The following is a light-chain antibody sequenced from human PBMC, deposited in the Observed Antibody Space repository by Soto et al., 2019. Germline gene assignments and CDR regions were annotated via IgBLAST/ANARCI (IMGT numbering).Light chain of an antibody. CDR1: QSVSSN. CDR3: QQYNNWRT. Sequence: EIVRTQSPATLSVSPGERAKISRRASQSVSSNLAWYQQKPGQAPSLLIYGASTRATGIPARFSGSGSGTEFTLTIRSLKSEDFAVDYCQQYNNWRTFGQGTKVDIK. CDR2: GAS. J-gene: IGKJ1*01. V-gene: IGKV3-15*01.